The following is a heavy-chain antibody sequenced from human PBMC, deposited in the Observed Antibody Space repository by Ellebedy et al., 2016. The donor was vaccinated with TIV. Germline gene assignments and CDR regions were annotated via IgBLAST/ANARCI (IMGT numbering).Heavy chain of an antibody. CDR1: GYTFSGYY. J-gene: IGHJ2*01. D-gene: IGHD2-21*02. CDR2: INPHSGVT. Sequence: ASVKVSCKTSGYTFSGYYIHWVRQAPGQGLECMGWINPHSGVTDYSQNFQGRVTMTRDTSISTAYMELSRLRSDDTAVYYCARGFCGGDCYLEELWYFDLWGRGTLVTVSS. CDR3: ARGFCGGDCYLEELWYFDL. V-gene: IGHV1-2*02.